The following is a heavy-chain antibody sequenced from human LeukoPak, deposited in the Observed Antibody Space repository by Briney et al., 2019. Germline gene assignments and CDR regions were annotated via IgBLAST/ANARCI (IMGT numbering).Heavy chain of an antibody. CDR1: GYTFTSYY. CDR3: ARGRSRRQLVLRYYYYYYMDV. J-gene: IGHJ6*03. Sequence: GASVKVSCKASGYTFTSYYMHWVRQAPGQGLEWMGIINPSGSSTSYAQKFQGRVTMTRNTSRSTAYMEPSSLRSEDTAVYYCARGRSRRQLVLRYYYYYYMDVWGKGTTVTVSS. D-gene: IGHD6-13*01. V-gene: IGHV1-46*01. CDR2: INPSGSST.